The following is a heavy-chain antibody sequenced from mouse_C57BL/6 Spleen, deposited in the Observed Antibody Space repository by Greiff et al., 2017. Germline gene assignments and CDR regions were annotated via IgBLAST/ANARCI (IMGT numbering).Heavy chain of an antibody. CDR2: IDPSDSYT. Sequence: QVQLQQPGAELVRPGTSVKLSCKASGYTFTSYWMHWVKQRPGQGLEWIGVIDPSDSYTNYNQKFKGKATLTVDTSSSTAYMQLSSLTSEDSAVYYCARCYYGNYAMDYWGQGTSVTVSS. V-gene: IGHV1-59*01. CDR1: GYTFTSYW. D-gene: IGHD1-1*01. CDR3: ARCYYGNYAMDY. J-gene: IGHJ4*01.